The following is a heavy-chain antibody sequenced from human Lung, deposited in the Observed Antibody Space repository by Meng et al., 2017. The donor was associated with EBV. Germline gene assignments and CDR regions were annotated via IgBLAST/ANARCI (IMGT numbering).Heavy chain of an antibody. CDR1: GGTFSSYA. J-gene: IGHJ4*02. D-gene: IGHD3-16*02. CDR3: GAMITFGGVIDLYSHDY. Sequence: QVQLVQSGAEVKKPGSSVKVSCKASGGTFSSYAISWVRQAPGQGLEWMGGIIPIFGTANYAQKFQGRVTITADESTSTAYMELSSLRSEDTAVYYCGAMITFGGVIDLYSHDYWGQGTLVTVAS. V-gene: IGHV1-69*01. CDR2: IIPIFGTA.